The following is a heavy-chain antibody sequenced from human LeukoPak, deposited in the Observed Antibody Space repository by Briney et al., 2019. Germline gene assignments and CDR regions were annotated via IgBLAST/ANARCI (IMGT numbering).Heavy chain of an antibody. J-gene: IGHJ4*02. CDR1: GASISSYY. V-gene: IGHV4-4*07. CDR3: ARDIALGYCPSSSCSSPLFDY. D-gene: IGHD2-2*01. Sequence: SETLSLTCTVSGASISSYYWTWVRLPAGKGLEWIGRIHTTGGTRYNPSLKSRITMSVDAAKKQFSLKLSSVTAADTAVYYCARDIALGYCPSSSCSSPLFDYWGQGTLVTVSS. CDR2: IHTTGGT.